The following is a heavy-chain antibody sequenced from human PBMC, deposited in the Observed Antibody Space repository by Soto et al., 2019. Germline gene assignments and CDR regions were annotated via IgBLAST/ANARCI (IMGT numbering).Heavy chain of an antibody. J-gene: IGHJ4*02. Sequence: QVQLVQSGAGVKKGGSSVKVSCKASGGTFSTYGIGWVRQAPGQGLEWMGGIIPMFGSAKYAQKFQGRVTITADESTNTLYMELSSLRSEDTAVYYCARGTFYYDSSGYRHFDYWGQGTLVTVSS. CDR1: GGTFSTYG. D-gene: IGHD3-22*01. V-gene: IGHV1-69*01. CDR3: ARGTFYYDSSGYRHFDY. CDR2: IIPMFGSA.